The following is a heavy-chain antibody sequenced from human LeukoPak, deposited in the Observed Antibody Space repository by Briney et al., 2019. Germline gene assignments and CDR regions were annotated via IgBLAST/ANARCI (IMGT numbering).Heavy chain of an antibody. CDR3: ARNKPLDPFAF. D-gene: IGHD1/OR15-1a*01. J-gene: IGHJ3*01. CDR1: GFTFNSYA. CDR2: IYYSGNT. Sequence: PGGSLRLSCSASGFTFNSYAMHWVRQAPGKGLEWIGDIYYSGNTYYNPSLKSRVTISVDTSENQFSLKLNSVTAADTAVYYCARNKPLDPFAFWGQGTMVTVSS. V-gene: IGHV4-59*01.